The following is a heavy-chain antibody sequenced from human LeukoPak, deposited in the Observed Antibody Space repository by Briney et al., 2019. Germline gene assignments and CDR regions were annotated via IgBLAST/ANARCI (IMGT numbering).Heavy chain of an antibody. V-gene: IGHV3-30*04. J-gene: IGHJ6*02. D-gene: IGHD3-3*01. CDR3: AGSLEWLLYHDKYGMDV. CDR2: ISYDGSNK. CDR1: GFSFSSYA. Sequence: AGGSLRLSCAVSGFSFSSYAMHWVRQAPGKGLEWVAVISYDGSNKYYADSVKGRFTISRDNSKNTLYLQMNSLRAEDTAVYYCAGSLEWLLYHDKYGMDVWGQGTTVTVSS.